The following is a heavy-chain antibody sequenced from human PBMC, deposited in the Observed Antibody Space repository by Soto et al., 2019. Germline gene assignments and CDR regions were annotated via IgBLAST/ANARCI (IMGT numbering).Heavy chain of an antibody. D-gene: IGHD3-3*01. V-gene: IGHV4-31*03. J-gene: IGHJ4*02. Sequence: PSETLSLTCTVSGGSISSGGYYWSWIRQHPGKGLEWIGYIYYSGSTYYNPSLKSRVTISVDTSKNQFSLKLSSVTAADTAVYYCARLFGVAHYYFDYWGQGTLVTVSS. CDR1: GGSISSGGYY. CDR3: ARLFGVAHYYFDY. CDR2: IYYSGST.